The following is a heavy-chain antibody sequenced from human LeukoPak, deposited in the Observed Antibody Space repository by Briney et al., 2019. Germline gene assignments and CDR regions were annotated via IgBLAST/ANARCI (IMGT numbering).Heavy chain of an antibody. CDR1: GFKFDDYG. CDR2: INRNGDSR. V-gene: IGHV3-20*04. Sequence: RSGGSLRLSCTASGFKFDDYGMTWVRQAPGKGLEWVSDINRNGDSRGYAHSVRGRFTIYRDNSKNSLYLQMNSLRVEDTAFYYCARDRFLRRPEPADYWGQGTLVTVSS. D-gene: IGHD1-14*01. CDR3: ARDRFLRRPEPADY. J-gene: IGHJ4*02.